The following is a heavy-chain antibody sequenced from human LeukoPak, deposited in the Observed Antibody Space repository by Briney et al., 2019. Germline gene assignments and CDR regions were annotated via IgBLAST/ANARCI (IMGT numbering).Heavy chain of an antibody. CDR3: AKDIPPDFWGPWFDP. Sequence: GGSLRLSCAASGFTFDDYAMHWVRQAPGKGLEWVSGISWNSGSIGYADSVKGRFTISRDNAKNSLYLQMNSLRAEDTALYYCAKDIPPDFWGPWFDPWGQGTLVTVSS. V-gene: IGHV3-9*01. CDR2: ISWNSGSI. J-gene: IGHJ5*02. CDR1: GFTFDDYA. D-gene: IGHD3-3*01.